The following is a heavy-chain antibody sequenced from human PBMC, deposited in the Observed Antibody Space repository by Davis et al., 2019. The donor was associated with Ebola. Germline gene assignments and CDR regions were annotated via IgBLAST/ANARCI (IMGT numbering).Heavy chain of an antibody. V-gene: IGHV1-18*01. CDR2: ISTYNGNT. CDR3: VRDFWSDIPDY. CDR1: GYTFTSYG. Sequence: ASVKVSCKASGYTFTSYGISWVRQAHGQGLEWMGWISTYNGNTHYAQRPQGRVTMTTDTSTNTAYMELRSLRSDDTAVYYCVRDFWSDIPDYWGQGTLVTVTS. J-gene: IGHJ4*02. D-gene: IGHD3-3*01.